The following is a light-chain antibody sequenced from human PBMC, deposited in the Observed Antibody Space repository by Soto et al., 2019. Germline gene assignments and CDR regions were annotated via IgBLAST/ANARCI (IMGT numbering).Light chain of an antibody. Sequence: DIQMTQSPSSLSASVGDRVTITCRAGQSIGSRLNWYQQKPGKAPELLIYAASSLQSGVPSRFSGGGSGTDFTLTISRLQPEDFTTYYCQQSYSTPTFGQGSKVEIK. CDR3: QQSYSTPT. V-gene: IGKV1-39*01. J-gene: IGKJ1*01. CDR2: AAS. CDR1: QSIGSR.